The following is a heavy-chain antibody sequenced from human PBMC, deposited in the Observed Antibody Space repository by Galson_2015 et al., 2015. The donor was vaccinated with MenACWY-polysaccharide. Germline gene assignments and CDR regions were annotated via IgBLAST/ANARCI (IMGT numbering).Heavy chain of an antibody. D-gene: IGHD3-16*01. CDR3: ARLMVTFGVLIYYFDS. J-gene: IGHJ4*02. CDR2: INTNTGNP. CDR1: GYSFTTHA. Sequence: SLKVSCKASGYSFTTHAMNWVRQAPGQGLEWMGSINTNTGNPTYAQGFTGRFVFSLDTSVSTAYLQISSLKAEDTAVYYCARLMVTFGVLIYYFDSWGQGTLVTVSS. V-gene: IGHV7-4-1*02.